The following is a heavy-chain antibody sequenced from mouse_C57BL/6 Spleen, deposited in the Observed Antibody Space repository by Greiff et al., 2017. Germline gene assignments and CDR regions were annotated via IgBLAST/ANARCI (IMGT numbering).Heavy chain of an antibody. D-gene: IGHD2-1*01. J-gene: IGHJ4*01. CDR3: ARGDGNPSMDY. CDR2: IYPRSGNT. CDR1: GYTFTSYG. Sequence: VQLQQSGAELARPGASVKLSCKASGYTFTSYGISWVKQRTGQGLEWIGEIYPRSGNTYYTEKFKGKATLTADKSSSTAYMELRLLTSEDSAVYFCARGDGNPSMDYWGQGTSVTVSS. V-gene: IGHV1-81*01.